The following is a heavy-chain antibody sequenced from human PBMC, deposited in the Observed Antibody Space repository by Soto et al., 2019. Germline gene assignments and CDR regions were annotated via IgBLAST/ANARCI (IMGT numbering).Heavy chain of an antibody. CDR2: INAGNGNT. J-gene: IGHJ4*02. CDR1: GYTFTSYA. D-gene: IGHD3-22*01. CDR3: ARDPQYYYDSSVDY. Sequence: ASVKVSCKASGYTFTSYAMHWVRQAPGQRLEWMAWINAGNGNTKYAQKLQGRVAMTRDTSASTAYMELRSLRSDDTAVYYCARDPQYYYDSSVDYWGQGTLVTVSS. V-gene: IGHV1-3*01.